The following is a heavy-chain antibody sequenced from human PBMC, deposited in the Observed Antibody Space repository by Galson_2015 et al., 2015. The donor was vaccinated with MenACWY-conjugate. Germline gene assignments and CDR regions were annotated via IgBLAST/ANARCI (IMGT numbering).Heavy chain of an antibody. D-gene: IGHD3-10*01. CDR2: LSESGAYT. V-gene: IGHV3-23*01. CDR3: AKGKGSGVKYGMDV. CDR1: GFTFRSFA. J-gene: IGHJ6*02. Sequence: LRLSCAASGFTFRSFALNWVRQAPGKGLEWVSGLSESGAYTYHADSVKGRFTISRDNSKNTLYLQMNSLRADDTAVYYCAKGKGSGVKYGMDVWGQGTTVTVSS.